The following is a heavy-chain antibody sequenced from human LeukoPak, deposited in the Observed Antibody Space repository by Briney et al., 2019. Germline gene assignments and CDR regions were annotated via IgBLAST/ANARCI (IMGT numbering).Heavy chain of an antibody. CDR1: RFTFSSYA. Sequence: PGGSLRLSCAASRFTFSSYAMSWVRQAPGKGLEWVSTISGGGGGTYYADSVKGRFTISRDNSKNTLYLQMNSLRAEDTAVYYCAKDLFGDGYNFDYWGQGTLVTVSS. CDR2: ISGGGGGT. J-gene: IGHJ4*02. V-gene: IGHV3-23*01. D-gene: IGHD5-24*01. CDR3: AKDLFGDGYNFDY.